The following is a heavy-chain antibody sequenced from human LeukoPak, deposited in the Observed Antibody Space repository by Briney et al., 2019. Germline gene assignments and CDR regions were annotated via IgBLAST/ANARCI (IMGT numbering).Heavy chain of an antibody. V-gene: IGHV4-4*07. CDR1: GGSMSSNY. J-gene: IGHJ4*02. CDR2: IYTSGST. Sequence: SETLSLTCTVSGGSMSSNYWSWIRQPAGKGLDWIGRIYTSGSTTYNPSLTSRVTMSVDTSKNQFSLKLSSVTAADTAVYYCARDQGWPLSFDYWGQGILVTVSS. CDR3: ARDQGWPLSFDY. D-gene: IGHD6-19*01.